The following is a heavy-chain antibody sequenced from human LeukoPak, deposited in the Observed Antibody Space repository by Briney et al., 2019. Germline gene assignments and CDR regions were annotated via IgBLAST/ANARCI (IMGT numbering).Heavy chain of an antibody. J-gene: IGHJ4*02. CDR3: ARGGSQGSSSSSFDY. Sequence: PSETLSLTCTVSGGSISTSNYYWGWIRQPPGKGLEWIGEINHSGSTNYNPSLKSRVTISVDTSKNQFSLKLSSVTAADTAVYYCARGGSQGSSSSSFDYWGQGTLVTVSS. CDR1: GGSISTSNYY. CDR2: INHSGST. V-gene: IGHV4-39*07. D-gene: IGHD6-6*01.